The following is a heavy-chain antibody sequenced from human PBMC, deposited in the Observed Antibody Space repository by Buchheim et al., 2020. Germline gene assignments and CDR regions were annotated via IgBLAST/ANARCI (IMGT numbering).Heavy chain of an antibody. CDR2: IKQDGSEK. D-gene: IGHD3-22*01. Sequence: VQLVESGGGLVQPGGSLRLSCAVSGFTFSSFWMSWVCQGPRKGLEWVANIKQDGSEKHYVDSVKGRFTISRDNAKNSVYLQMNSLRAEDTAVYYCARVVYYYDSSGLKFDYWGQGT. CDR1: GFTFSSFW. CDR3: ARVVYYYDSSGLKFDY. J-gene: IGHJ4*02. V-gene: IGHV3-7*01.